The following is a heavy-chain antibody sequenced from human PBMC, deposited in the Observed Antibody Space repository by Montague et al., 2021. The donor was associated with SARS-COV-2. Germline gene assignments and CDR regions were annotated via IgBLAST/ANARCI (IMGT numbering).Heavy chain of an antibody. Sequence: SETLSLTCSVSGGSFSSGDSYWGWLRQAPGKGLEWIGDLHYAGSAYYXXXLRSRDTISADTSKNQFSLKLNSVTAADTAVYYCVATYNGNWYYFDYWGQGTLVTVSS. CDR1: GGSFSSGDSY. J-gene: IGHJ4*02. V-gene: IGHV4-39*01. CDR3: VATYNGNWYYFDY. D-gene: IGHD6-13*01. CDR2: LHYAGSA.